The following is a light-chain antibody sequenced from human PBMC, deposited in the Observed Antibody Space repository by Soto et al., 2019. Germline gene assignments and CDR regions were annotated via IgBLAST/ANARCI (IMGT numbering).Light chain of an antibody. CDR2: NNN. Sequence: QAVVTQPPSASGTPGQRVTIACSGSSSNIGSTTVKWYQQLPGTSPKLLIYNNNQRPSGVPARFSGSKSGTSASLAISGLQSEDEADYYCAAGDDSLNGVVFCGGTKLTVL. CDR3: AAGDDSLNGVV. J-gene: IGLJ3*02. CDR1: SSNIGSTT. V-gene: IGLV1-44*01.